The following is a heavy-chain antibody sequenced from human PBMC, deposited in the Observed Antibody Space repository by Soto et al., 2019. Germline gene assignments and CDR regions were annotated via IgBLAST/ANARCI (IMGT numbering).Heavy chain of an antibody. D-gene: IGHD6-13*01. CDR1: GGTFSSYA. J-gene: IGHJ6*02. V-gene: IGHV1-69*13. CDR2: IIPIFGTA. Sequence: SVKVSCKASGGTFSSYAISWVRQAPGQGLEWMGGIIPIFGTANYAQKFQGRVTITADESTSTAYMELSSLRSEDTAVYYCARDGSRNYYYYGMDVWGQGTTVTVSS. CDR3: ARDGSRNYYYYGMDV.